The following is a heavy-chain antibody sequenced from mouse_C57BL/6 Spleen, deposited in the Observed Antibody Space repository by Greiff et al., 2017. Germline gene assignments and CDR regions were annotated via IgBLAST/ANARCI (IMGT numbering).Heavy chain of an antibody. J-gene: IGHJ3*01. Sequence: EVQLVESGPELVKPGASVKIPCKASGYTFTDYNMDWVKQSHGKSLEWIGDINPNNGGTIYNQKFKGKATLTVDKSSSTAYMELRSLTSEDTAVYYCARRKLGAWFAYWGQGTLVTVSA. CDR1: GYTFTDYN. V-gene: IGHV1-18*01. CDR2: INPNNGGT. CDR3: ARRKLGAWFAY. D-gene: IGHD4-1*01.